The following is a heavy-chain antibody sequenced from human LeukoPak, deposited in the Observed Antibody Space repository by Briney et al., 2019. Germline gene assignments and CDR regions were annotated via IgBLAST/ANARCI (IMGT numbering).Heavy chain of an antibody. CDR2: ISYEGSNK. Sequence: GRSLRLSCAASGFTFSSYGMHWVRQAPGKGLEWVAVISYEGSNKYCADSVKGRFTISRDNSKNTVYLQMNSLRAEDTAVYYCAKQGGSGWNYYYGMDVWGKGTTVTVSS. D-gene: IGHD6-19*01. J-gene: IGHJ6*04. CDR1: GFTFSSYG. CDR3: AKQGGSGWNYYYGMDV. V-gene: IGHV3-30*18.